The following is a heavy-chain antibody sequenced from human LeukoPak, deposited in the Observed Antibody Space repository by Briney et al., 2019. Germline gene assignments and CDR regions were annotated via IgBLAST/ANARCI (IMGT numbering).Heavy chain of an antibody. J-gene: IGHJ4*02. Sequence: PGGSLRLSCAASGFTFSSFWMSWVRQAPGKGLEWVAHIKQDGSEKYYVDSVKGRFTMSRDNAKNSLYLQMNSLRAEDTAVYYCARSSSGWAAYFDYWGQGTLVTVSS. CDR2: IKQDGSEK. CDR3: ARSSSGWAAYFDY. V-gene: IGHV3-7*03. D-gene: IGHD6-19*01. CDR1: GFTFSSFW.